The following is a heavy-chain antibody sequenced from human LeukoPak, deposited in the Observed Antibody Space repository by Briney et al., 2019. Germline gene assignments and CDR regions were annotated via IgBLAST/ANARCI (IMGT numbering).Heavy chain of an antibody. D-gene: IGHD3-22*01. Sequence: GGSLRLSCAASGFTFSDYYMNWIRQAPGRGLEWVSYISSSGSTIYYADSVKGRFTISRDNAKNSLYLQMNSLRAEDTAVYYCARDLDYYDRIFDYWGQGTLVTVSS. J-gene: IGHJ4*02. V-gene: IGHV3-11*01. CDR3: ARDLDYYDRIFDY. CDR1: GFTFSDYY. CDR2: ISSSGSTI.